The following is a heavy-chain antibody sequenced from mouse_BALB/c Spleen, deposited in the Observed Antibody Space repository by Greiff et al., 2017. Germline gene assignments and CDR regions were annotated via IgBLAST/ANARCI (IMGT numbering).Heavy chain of an antibody. CDR3: ARQDPMITMDGYAMDY. CDR2: ISSGGSYT. D-gene: IGHD2-4*01. CDR1: GFTFSSYG. V-gene: IGHV5-6*01. Sequence: EVMLVESGGDLVKPGGSLKLSCAASGFTFSSYGMSWVRQTPDKRLEWVATISSGGSYTYYPDSVKGRFTISRDNAKNTLYLQMSSLKSEDTAMYYCARQDPMITMDGYAMDYWGQGTSVTVSS. J-gene: IGHJ4*01.